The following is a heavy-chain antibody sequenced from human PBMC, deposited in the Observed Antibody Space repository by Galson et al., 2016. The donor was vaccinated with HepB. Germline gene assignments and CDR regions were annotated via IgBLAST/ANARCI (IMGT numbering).Heavy chain of an antibody. V-gene: IGHV5-51*01. CDR3: AGGGSYPQSYFYFDL. Sequence: QSGAEVKKPGESLRISRKGSGYRFSDYWIGWMRQLPGKGLEWMGIVHPGGSDTRYSPSFQGQVIISADKSTDIAYMEWRSLKASDSGTYFCAGGGSYPQSYFYFDLWGRGTLVSV. D-gene: IGHD3-16*02. J-gene: IGHJ2*01. CDR2: VHPGGSDT. CDR1: GYRFSDYW.